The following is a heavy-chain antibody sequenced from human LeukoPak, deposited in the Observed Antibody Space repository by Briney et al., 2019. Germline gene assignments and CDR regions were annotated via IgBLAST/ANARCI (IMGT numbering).Heavy chain of an antibody. CDR1: GGTFSSYA. CDR2: IIPIFGTA. CDR3: ARDPSGPTTDQFDP. D-gene: IGHD1-1*01. V-gene: IGHV1-69*05. Sequence: SVKVSCKASGGTFSSYAISWVRQAPGQGLEWMGRIIPIFGTANYAQKFQGRVTITTDESTSTAYMELSSLRSEDTAAYYCARDPSGPTTDQFDPWGQGTLVTVSS. J-gene: IGHJ5*02.